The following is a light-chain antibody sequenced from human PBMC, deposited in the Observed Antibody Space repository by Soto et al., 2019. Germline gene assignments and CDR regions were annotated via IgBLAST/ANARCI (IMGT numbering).Light chain of an antibody. Sequence: ETVLTQSPATLCLCPGASAALSGRASQSVSTYLAWYQQKPGQAPRLLIYGASTRATGIPARFSGSGSGTEFTLTISSLQSEDFAVYYCQQYNNWLWTFGQGTKV. CDR3: QQYNNWLWT. CDR2: GAS. V-gene: IGKV3-15*01. CDR1: QSVSTY. J-gene: IGKJ1*01.